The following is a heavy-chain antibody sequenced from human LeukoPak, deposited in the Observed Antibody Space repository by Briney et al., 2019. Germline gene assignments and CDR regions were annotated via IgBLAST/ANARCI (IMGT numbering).Heavy chain of an antibody. CDR1: GYTFTNYY. D-gene: IGHD2-2*01. J-gene: IGHJ4*02. CDR2: INPSGTST. V-gene: IGHV1-46*01. CDR3: ARGYSSSYRIDY. Sequence: ASVKVSCKASGYTFTNYYMHWVRQAPGQRLEWMGMINPSGTSTRYEQKFQDRVTMTRETSTRTVYMELSSLRSEDTAVYYCARGYSSSYRIDYWGQGTLVTVSS.